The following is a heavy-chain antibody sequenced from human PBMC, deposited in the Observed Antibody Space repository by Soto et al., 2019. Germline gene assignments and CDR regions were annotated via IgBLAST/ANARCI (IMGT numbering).Heavy chain of an antibody. V-gene: IGHV5-51*01. Sequence: AGESLKISCKGAGYRFSSYWIAWVRQMPGKGLEWMGIIYPGDSDTIYSPSFQGQVTMSVDKSNSTAYLQWSSLKASDTAMYYCARQGSNGAYYYYGMDVWGQGTTVTVSS. CDR1: GYRFSSYW. CDR3: ARQGSNGAYYYYGMDV. D-gene: IGHD2-8*01. CDR2: IYPGDSDT. J-gene: IGHJ6*02.